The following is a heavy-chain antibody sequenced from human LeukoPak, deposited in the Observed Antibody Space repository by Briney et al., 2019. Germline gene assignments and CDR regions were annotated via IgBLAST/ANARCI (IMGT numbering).Heavy chain of an antibody. CDR3: AKDVFGGIDY. D-gene: IGHD3-10*01. CDR1: GFTFSSNP. Sequence: GRSLRLSCAASGFTFSSNPMHWVRQAPGKGLEWVAVTSHDENNKYYADSVKGRFTISRDNSKNTLYLQMNSLRIEDTAVYYCAKDVFGGIDYWGEGILVTVSS. CDR2: TSHDENNK. J-gene: IGHJ4*02. V-gene: IGHV3-30-3*01.